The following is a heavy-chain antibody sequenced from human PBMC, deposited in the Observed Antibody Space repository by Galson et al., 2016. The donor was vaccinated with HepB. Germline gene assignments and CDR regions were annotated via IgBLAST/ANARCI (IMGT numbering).Heavy chain of an antibody. V-gene: IGHV3-30*18. Sequence: SLRLSCAASGFTFSSYGMHWVRQAPGKGLEWVAVISYDGCNKYYADSVKGRFTISRDNSKNTLYLQMNSLRAEDTAVYYCAKRSIAAAGPHYYYMDVWGKGTKVTVSS. D-gene: IGHD6-13*01. CDR3: AKRSIAAAGPHYYYMDV. J-gene: IGHJ6*03. CDR2: ISYDGCNK. CDR1: GFTFSSYG.